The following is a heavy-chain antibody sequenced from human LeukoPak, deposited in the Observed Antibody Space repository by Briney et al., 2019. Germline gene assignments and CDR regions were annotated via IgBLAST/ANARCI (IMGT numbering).Heavy chain of an antibody. CDR1: GYTFTGYY. CDR3: ARGAGSDYDSSGYSFDY. Sequence: ASVKVSCKASGYTFTGYYMHWVRQAPGQGLEWMGWINPNSGGTDYAQKFQGRVTKTRDTSISTAYMEVSRLRSDDTAVYYCARGAGSDYDSSGYSFDYWGQGTLVTVSS. V-gene: IGHV1-2*02. D-gene: IGHD3-22*01. CDR2: INPNSGGT. J-gene: IGHJ4*02.